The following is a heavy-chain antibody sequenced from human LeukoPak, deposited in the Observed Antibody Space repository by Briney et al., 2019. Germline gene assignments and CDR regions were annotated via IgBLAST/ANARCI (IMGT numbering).Heavy chain of an antibody. D-gene: IGHD3-3*01. Sequence: GGSLRLSCAASGFTFSNYYMNWVRQAPGKGLEWVSSISSGSSYIYYADSLKGRFTISRDNAKNSLYLQMNSLRAEDTAVYYCARVFPPRPLDYWGQGTLVTVSS. CDR2: ISSGSSYI. V-gene: IGHV3-21*01. CDR3: ARVFPPRPLDY. CDR1: GFTFSNYY. J-gene: IGHJ4*02.